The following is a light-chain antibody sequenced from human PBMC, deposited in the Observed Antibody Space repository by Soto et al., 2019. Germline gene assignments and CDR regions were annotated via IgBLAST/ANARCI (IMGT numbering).Light chain of an antibody. Sequence: QSALTQPASVSGSPGQSISISCTGTSSDVGGDKYVYWYQHHPGKAPKLMIYEVNNRPSGVSNRFSGSKSGNTASLTISGLQAEDEADYYCNSYASSRTLVFGGGTKLTVL. CDR1: SSDVGGDKY. V-gene: IGLV2-14*01. CDR3: NSYASSRTLV. CDR2: EVN. J-gene: IGLJ2*01.